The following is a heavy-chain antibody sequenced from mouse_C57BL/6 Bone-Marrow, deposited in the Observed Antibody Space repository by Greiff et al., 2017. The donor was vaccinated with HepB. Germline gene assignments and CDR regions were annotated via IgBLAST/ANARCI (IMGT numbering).Heavy chain of an antibody. CDR1: GYTFTSYW. Sequence: VQLQQPGAELVKPGASVKLSCKASGYTFTSYWMQWVKQRPGQGLEWIGEIDPSDSYTNYNQKFKGKATLTVDTSSSTAYMQLRSLTSEDSAVYYCAGAYYSKGAWFAYWGQGTLVTVSA. CDR3: AGAYYSKGAWFAY. D-gene: IGHD2-5*01. J-gene: IGHJ3*01. CDR2: IDPSDSYT. V-gene: IGHV1-50*01.